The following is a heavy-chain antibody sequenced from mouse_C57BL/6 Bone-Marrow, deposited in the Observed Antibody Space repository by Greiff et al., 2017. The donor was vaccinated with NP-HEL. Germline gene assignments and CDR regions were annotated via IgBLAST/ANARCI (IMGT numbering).Heavy chain of an antibody. CDR1: GYPFTSYW. D-gene: IGHD2-4*01. V-gene: IGHV1-64*01. CDR3: ARSGDYDGGYYAMDY. J-gene: IGHJ4*01. Sequence: QVQLKQPGAELVKPGASVKLSCKASGYPFTSYWMHWVKQRPGHGLEWIGMIHPTRGSTNYNEKFNSKATLTVDKSSSTAYMQLSSLTSEDSAVYYCARSGDYDGGYYAMDYWGQGTSGTVSS. CDR2: IHPTRGST.